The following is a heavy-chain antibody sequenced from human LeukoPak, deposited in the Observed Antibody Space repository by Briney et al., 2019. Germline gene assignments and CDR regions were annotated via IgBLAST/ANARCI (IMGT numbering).Heavy chain of an antibody. CDR2: ISAYNGNT. J-gene: IGHJ4*02. CDR1: GYSFSSYG. V-gene: IGHV1-18*01. CDR3: ARAHPEYYDSRGRNPLDY. D-gene: IGHD3-22*01. Sequence: GASVKVSCKASGYSFSSYGISWVRQAPGQGLEWMGWISAYNGNTNYAQQLQGRVTMTTDTSTSTATMELRSLRSDDTAVYYCARAHPEYYDSRGRNPLDYWGQGTLVTVSS.